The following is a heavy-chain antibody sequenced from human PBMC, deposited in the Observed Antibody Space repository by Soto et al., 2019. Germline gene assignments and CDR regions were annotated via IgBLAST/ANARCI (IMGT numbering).Heavy chain of an antibody. CDR3: ARSFHGHGDFFDH. V-gene: IGHV4-59*01. J-gene: IGHJ4*02. CDR1: GGSISTYY. D-gene: IGHD4-17*01. Sequence: QVQLQESGPGLVKPSETLSLTCTVSGGSISTYYWSWIRQPPGKGLEWIGYIYYSGSTNYNPSLNSRVTISVDTSTNQFSLKLSSVTAADTAVYYCARSFHGHGDFFDHWGQGTLVTVSS. CDR2: IYYSGST.